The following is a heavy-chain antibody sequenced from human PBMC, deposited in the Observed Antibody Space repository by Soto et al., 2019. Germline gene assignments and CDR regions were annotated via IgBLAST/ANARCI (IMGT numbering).Heavy chain of an antibody. CDR3: ATRITVFGLLIPPFDP. CDR1: GGSVNGYY. CDR2: INHTGGT. Sequence: QVHLQQWGAGLLKPSETLSLTCAVYGGSVNGYYWNCIRPPPGKGLEWIGEINHTGGTHYNPALKSRVTMSVDTSKNQFSLRLSSVTAADTAIYYCATRITVFGLLIPPFDPWGQGTQVTVSS. D-gene: IGHD3-3*01. J-gene: IGHJ5*02. V-gene: IGHV4-34*02.